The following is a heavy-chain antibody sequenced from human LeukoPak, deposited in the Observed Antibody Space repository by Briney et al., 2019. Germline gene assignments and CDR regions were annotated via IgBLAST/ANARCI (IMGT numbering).Heavy chain of an antibody. CDR3: AKECFDWLNFWSAFDI. D-gene: IGHD3-9*01. CDR1: GYTLTELS. V-gene: IGHV1-24*01. CDR2: FDPEDGET. J-gene: IGHJ3*02. Sequence: ASVKVSCKVSGYTLTELSMHWVRQAPGKGLEWMGGFDPEDGETIYAQKFQGRVTMTEDASTDTAYMELSSLRSDDTAVYYCAKECFDWLNFWSAFDIWGQGTMVTVSS.